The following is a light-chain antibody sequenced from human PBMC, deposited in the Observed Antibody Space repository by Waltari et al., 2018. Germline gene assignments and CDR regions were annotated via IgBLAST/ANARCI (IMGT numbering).Light chain of an antibody. CDR1: RSDVGGNNY. J-gene: IGLJ3*02. CDR2: AVS. Sequence: SALTQPPSGSGSPGHACTLSCTRTRSDVGGNNYVAWYQQHPGKAPNLMIYAVSKRPSGVPDRFSGSKSGNTASLTVSGLQAEDEADYYCSSYVGSNNLVFGGGTKLTVL. V-gene: IGLV2-8*01. CDR3: SSYVGSNNLV.